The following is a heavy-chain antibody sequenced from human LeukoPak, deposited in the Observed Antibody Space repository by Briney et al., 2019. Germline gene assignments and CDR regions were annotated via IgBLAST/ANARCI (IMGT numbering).Heavy chain of an antibody. D-gene: IGHD1-26*01. V-gene: IGHV4-34*01. J-gene: IGHJ4*02. CDR1: GGSFSGYY. Sequence: SETLSLTCAVYGGSFSGYYWSWIRQPPGKGLEWIGEINHSGSTNYNPSLKSRVTISVDTSKNQFSLKLSSVTAADTAVYYCARLDSGSYIYFDYWGQGTLVTVSS. CDR2: INHSGST. CDR3: ARLDSGSYIYFDY.